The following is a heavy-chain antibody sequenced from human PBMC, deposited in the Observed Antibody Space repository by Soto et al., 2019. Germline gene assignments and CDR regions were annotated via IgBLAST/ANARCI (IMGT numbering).Heavy chain of an antibody. CDR3: AKGTAEIGTFDY. CDR1: GFTFDNYA. Sequence: GGSLRLSCAAPGFTFDNYAMSWVRQAPGKGLEWVSTISGTGGSTYHADSVKGRFTISRDNSKNTLYLQMNSLRVEDTAVYYCAKGTAEIGTFDYWGQGSLVTVSS. V-gene: IGHV3-23*01. J-gene: IGHJ4*02. D-gene: IGHD6-13*01. CDR2: ISGTGGST.